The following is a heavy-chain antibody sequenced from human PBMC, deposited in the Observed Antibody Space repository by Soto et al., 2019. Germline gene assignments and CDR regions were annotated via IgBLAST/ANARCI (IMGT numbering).Heavy chain of an antibody. CDR3: ARERAFWSGYYYSPDYYGMDV. D-gene: IGHD3-3*01. CDR2: INANSAGT. Sequence: QVQLVQSGAEVKKPGASVKVSCKASGYPFTGYYMHWVRQAPGQGLEWMGWINANSAGTNYAQKFQGWVTKARDTSISTAYMELSRLRSDDTAVYYCARERAFWSGYYYSPDYYGMDVWGQGTTVTVSS. CDR1: GYPFTGYY. J-gene: IGHJ6*02. V-gene: IGHV1-2*04.